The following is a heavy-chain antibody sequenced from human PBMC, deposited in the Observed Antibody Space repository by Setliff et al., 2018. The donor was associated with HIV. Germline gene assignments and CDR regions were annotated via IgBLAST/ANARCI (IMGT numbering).Heavy chain of an antibody. CDR3: ARGSYGGYTWSTYRLGYYMDV. CDR1: GGSISSYY. Sequence: SETLSLTCTVSGGSISSYYWSWIRQPAGKGLEWIGRIYTSGSTNYNPSLKSRVTMSVDTSKNQFSLKLSSVTAADTAVYYCARGSYGGYTWSTYRLGYYMDVWGKGTPVTVSS. D-gene: IGHD5-12*01. V-gene: IGHV4-4*07. J-gene: IGHJ6*03. CDR2: IYTSGST.